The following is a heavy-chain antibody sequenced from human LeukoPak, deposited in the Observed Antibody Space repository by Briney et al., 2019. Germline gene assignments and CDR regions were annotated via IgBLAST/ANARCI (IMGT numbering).Heavy chain of an antibody. Sequence: GGSLRLSCAASGFTFSIYSMNWVRQAPGKGLEWVSSISSSSSYIYYADSVKGRFTISRDNAKNSLYLQMNSLRAEDTAVYYCARARDSGPLDYWGQGTLVTVSS. D-gene: IGHD6-19*01. CDR1: GFTFSIYS. V-gene: IGHV3-21*01. CDR2: ISSSSSYI. CDR3: ARARDSGPLDY. J-gene: IGHJ4*02.